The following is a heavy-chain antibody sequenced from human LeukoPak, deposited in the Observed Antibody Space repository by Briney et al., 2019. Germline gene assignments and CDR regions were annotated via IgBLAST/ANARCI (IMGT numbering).Heavy chain of an antibody. CDR3: AREGVRSSSWYVDY. J-gene: IGHJ4*02. D-gene: IGHD6-13*01. CDR1: GFTFSSYE. CDR2: ISSSGSTI. Sequence: GGSLRLSCAASGFTFSSYEMNWVRQAPGKGLEWVSYISSSGSTIFYADSVKGRCTISRDNAKNSLYLQMNSLRAEDTAVYYCAREGVRSSSWYVDYWGQGTLVTVSS. V-gene: IGHV3-48*03.